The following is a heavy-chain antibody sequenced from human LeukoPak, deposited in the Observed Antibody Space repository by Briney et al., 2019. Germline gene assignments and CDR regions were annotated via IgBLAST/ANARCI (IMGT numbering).Heavy chain of an antibody. V-gene: IGHV3-7*01. D-gene: IGHD4-17*01. CDR1: GFTFSRYW. CDR2: IKLDGSEK. CDR3: ARGYGDYVDY. Sequence: PGGSLRLSCAASGFTFSRYWMSWVRQAPGKGLEWVANIKLDGSEKYYVDSVKGRFTISRDNAKNSLYLQMNSLRAEDTAVYYCARGYGDYVDYWGQGTLVTVSS. J-gene: IGHJ4*02.